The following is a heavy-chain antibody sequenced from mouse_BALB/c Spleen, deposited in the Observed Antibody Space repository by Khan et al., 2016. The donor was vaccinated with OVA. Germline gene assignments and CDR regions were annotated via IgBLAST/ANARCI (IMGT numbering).Heavy chain of an antibody. Sequence: QIQLVQSGPELKKPGETVKISCKASGYTFTNYGMNWVKQAPGKGLKWMGWINTYTGEPTYADDFKGRFAFSLETSANTAYLRINNLKNEDTATXFCARSASYWFFDVWGAGTTVTVSS. D-gene: IGHD6-1*01. CDR3: ARSASYWFFDV. V-gene: IGHV9-3-1*01. CDR1: GYTFTNYG. J-gene: IGHJ1*01. CDR2: INTYTGEP.